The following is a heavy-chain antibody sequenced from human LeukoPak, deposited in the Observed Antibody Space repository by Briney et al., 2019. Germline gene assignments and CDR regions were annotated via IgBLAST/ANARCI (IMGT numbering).Heavy chain of an antibody. V-gene: IGHV4-39*01. Sequence: SETLSLTCTVSGASISSSNYYWGWIRQPPGKGLEYIGSAYYTGSIHYNPSLTSRVTISADTSKNQFSLKVSSVTAADTAVYYCARLSYGEHDYWGQGTLVTVSS. D-gene: IGHD3-10*01. CDR2: AYYTGSI. J-gene: IGHJ4*02. CDR3: ARLSYGEHDY. CDR1: GASISSSNYY.